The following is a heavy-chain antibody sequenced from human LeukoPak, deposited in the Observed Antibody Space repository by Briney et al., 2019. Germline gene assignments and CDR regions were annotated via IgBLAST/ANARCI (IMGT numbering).Heavy chain of an antibody. V-gene: IGHV1-3*01. CDR3: ARGWQAQSFLFDY. D-gene: IGHD2-15*01. J-gene: IGHJ4*02. CDR1: GYTFTTYA. CDR2: IIVGSGKT. Sequence: ASVKVSCKSSGYTFTTYAMHWVRQAPGQRPEWMGWIIVGSGKTKYSQKFQGRVTFTRDTSATTVYMELSSLTSEDTAAYYCARGWQAQSFLFDYWGQGTVVTVSS.